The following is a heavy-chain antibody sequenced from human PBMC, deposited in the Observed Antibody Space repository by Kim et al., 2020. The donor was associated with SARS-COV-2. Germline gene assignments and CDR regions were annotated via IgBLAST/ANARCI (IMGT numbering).Heavy chain of an antibody. CDR2: IAYDGSHI. J-gene: IGHJ4*02. V-gene: IGHV3-30*04. Sequence: GGSLRLSCAASGFTFSAHALHWVRQAPGKGLEWVALIAYDGSHISYPDSVKGRFIISRDNTKSTLYLQMNSLRPEDTAVYYCLAEIGSRSFDHWGRETWS. CDR3: LAEIGSRSFDH. CDR1: GFTFSAHA. D-gene: IGHD3-10*01.